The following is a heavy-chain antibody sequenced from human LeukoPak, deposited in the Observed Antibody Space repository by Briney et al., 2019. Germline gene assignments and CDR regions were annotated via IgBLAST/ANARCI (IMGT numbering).Heavy chain of an antibody. Sequence: ASVKVSCKASGGTFRSYAISWVPQAPGQGLEWLGGVISIAPTANYAQKFQDRVTMNMDEYTTTAFMELRSLRSDDTAVYYCARGRVSGTTLVTWFDTWGQGTLVTVSS. J-gene: IGHJ5*02. CDR2: VISIAPTA. CDR1: GGTFRSYA. CDR3: ARGRVSGTTLVTWFDT. V-gene: IGHV1-69*05. D-gene: IGHD5-18*01.